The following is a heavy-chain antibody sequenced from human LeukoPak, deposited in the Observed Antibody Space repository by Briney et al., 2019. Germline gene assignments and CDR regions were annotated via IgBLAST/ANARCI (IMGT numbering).Heavy chain of an antibody. CDR1: GFTFTDYY. CDR2: INPKSGGT. J-gene: IGHJ3*02. CDR3: ASPDTAMVDAFDI. V-gene: IGHV1-2*02. D-gene: IGHD5-18*01. Sequence: ASVKVSCKASGFTFTDYYMHWVRLAPGQGLEWMGWINPKSGGTNYAQKFQGRVTMTRDTSISTAYMELSRLRSDDTAVYYCASPDTAMVDAFDIWGQGTMVTVSS.